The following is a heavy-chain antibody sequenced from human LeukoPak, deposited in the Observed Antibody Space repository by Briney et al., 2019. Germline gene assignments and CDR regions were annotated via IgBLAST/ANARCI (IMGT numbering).Heavy chain of an antibody. CDR3: AILAVMVRGANVDY. CDR2: ISWNSGSI. D-gene: IGHD3-10*01. CDR1: GFTFDDYA. J-gene: IGHJ4*02. Sequence: PGGSLRLSCAASGFTFDDYAMHWVRQAPGKGLEWVSGISWNSGSIGYADSVKGRFTISRDNAKNSLYLQMNSLRAEDTALYYCAILAVMVRGANVDYWGQGTLVAVSS. V-gene: IGHV3-9*01.